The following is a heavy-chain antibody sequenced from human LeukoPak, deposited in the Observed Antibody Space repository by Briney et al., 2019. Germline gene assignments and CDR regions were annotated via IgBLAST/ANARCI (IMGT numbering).Heavy chain of an antibody. CDR1: GFTFSRYA. V-gene: IGHV3-30*04. CDR3: ARAPHYYGSGSYYPYDY. CDR2: ISYDGSNK. D-gene: IGHD3-10*01. Sequence: GRSLRLSCAASGFTFSRYAMHWVRQPPGKGLEWVAVISYDGSNKYYADCVKGRFTISRDNSKNTLYLQMNSLRSDDTAVYYCARAPHYYGSGSYYPYDYWGQGTLVTVSS. J-gene: IGHJ4*02.